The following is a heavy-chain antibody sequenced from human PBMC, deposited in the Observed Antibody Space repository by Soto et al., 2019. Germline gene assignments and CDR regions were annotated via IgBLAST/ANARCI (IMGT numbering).Heavy chain of an antibody. J-gene: IGHJ4*02. V-gene: IGHV1-58*02. CDR2: IVVGSGNT. D-gene: IGHD3-9*01. Sequence: QMQLVQSGPEVKKPGTSVKVSCKASGFTFTSSAMQWVRQARGQRLEWIGWIVVGSGNTNYAQKFQERVTITRDTSTSTADMELSSLRSEDTAVYYCAATGILTGYYTTFDYWGQGTLVTVSS. CDR1: GFTFTSSA. CDR3: AATGILTGYYTTFDY.